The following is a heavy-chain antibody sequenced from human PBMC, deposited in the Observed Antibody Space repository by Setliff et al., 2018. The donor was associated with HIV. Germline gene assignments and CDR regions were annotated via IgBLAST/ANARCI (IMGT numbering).Heavy chain of an antibody. Sequence: SETLSLTCTVSNGSFSGYFWHWIRQAPGRGLEWIGAVNHGGETNYNPSLKSRVTISVDRSKNQFSLKLSSVTAADTAVYYCAGRNDHGDALGAFDIWGQGTMVTVSS. CDR1: NGSFSGYF. J-gene: IGHJ3*02. V-gene: IGHV4-34*01. CDR3: AGRNDHGDALGAFDI. D-gene: IGHD4-17*01. CDR2: VNHGGET.